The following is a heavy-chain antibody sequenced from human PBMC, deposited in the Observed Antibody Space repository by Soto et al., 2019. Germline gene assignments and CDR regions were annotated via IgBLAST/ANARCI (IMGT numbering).Heavy chain of an antibody. D-gene: IGHD3-10*01. V-gene: IGHV1-18*01. Sequence: ASVKVSCKASGYTFTSYGISWVRQAPGQGLEWMGWISAYNGNTNYAQKLQGRVTMTTDTSTSTAYMELRSLRPDDTAVYYCARDGGLWFGELDSYYYYYMDVWGKGTTVTVSS. CDR3: ARDGGLWFGELDSYYYYYMDV. CDR1: GYTFTSYG. CDR2: ISAYNGNT. J-gene: IGHJ6*03.